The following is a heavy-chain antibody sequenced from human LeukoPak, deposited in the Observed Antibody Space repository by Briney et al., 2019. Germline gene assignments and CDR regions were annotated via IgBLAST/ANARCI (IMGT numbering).Heavy chain of an antibody. J-gene: IGHJ5*02. CDR1: GFTFDDYA. Sequence: GGSLRLSCAASGFTFDDYALHWVGQAPGKGLERVSGISWNSGSIGYADSVKGRFTISRDNAKNSLYLQMNSLRAEDTALYYCAKGDISPTWGQGTLVTVSS. CDR3: AKGDISPT. D-gene: IGHD2-15*01. V-gene: IGHV3-9*01. CDR2: ISWNSGSI.